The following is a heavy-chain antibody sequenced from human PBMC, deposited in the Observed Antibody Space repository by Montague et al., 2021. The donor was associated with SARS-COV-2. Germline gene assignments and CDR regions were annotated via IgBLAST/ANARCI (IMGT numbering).Heavy chain of an antibody. CDR2: IYSGGST. CDR3: ARGNDDYVWGSLGPFDP. V-gene: IGHV3-53*04. CDR1: GFTVSSNY. Sequence: SLRLSFSASGFTVSSNYMSWVRQAPGKGLEWVSVIYSGGSTYYADSVTGRFTISRHNSKNTLYLQMNSLRAEDTAVYYCARGNDDYVWGSLGPFDPWGQGTLVTVSS. J-gene: IGHJ5*02. D-gene: IGHD3-16*01.